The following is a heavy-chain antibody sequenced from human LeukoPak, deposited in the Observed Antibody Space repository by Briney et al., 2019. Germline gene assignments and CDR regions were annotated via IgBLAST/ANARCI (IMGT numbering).Heavy chain of an antibody. CDR1: GFTFSSYA. CDR2: ITNSGGST. CDR3: AKRYYYGSGSFDY. V-gene: IGHV3-23*01. Sequence: VGSLRLSCAASGFTFSSYAMSWARQAPGKGLEWVSAITNSGGSTYYADSVKGRFTISRDNSKSTLYLQMNSLTAEDTAVYYCAKRYYYGSGSFDYWGQGTLVTVSS. D-gene: IGHD3-10*01. J-gene: IGHJ4*02.